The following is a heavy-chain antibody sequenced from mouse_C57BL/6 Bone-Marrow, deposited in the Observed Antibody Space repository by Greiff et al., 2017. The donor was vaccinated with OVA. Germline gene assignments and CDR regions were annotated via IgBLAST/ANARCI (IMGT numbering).Heavy chain of an antibody. CDR1: GYTFTDYE. CDR3: TRRRRWLLPYYYAMDY. Sequence: QVQLKESGAELVRPGASVTLSCKASGYTFTDYEMHWVKQTPVHGLEWIGAIDPETGGTAYNQKFKGKAILTADKSSSTAYMELRSLTSEDSAVYYCTRRRRWLLPYYYAMDYWGQGTSVTVSS. V-gene: IGHV1-15*01. CDR2: IDPETGGT. J-gene: IGHJ4*01. D-gene: IGHD2-3*01.